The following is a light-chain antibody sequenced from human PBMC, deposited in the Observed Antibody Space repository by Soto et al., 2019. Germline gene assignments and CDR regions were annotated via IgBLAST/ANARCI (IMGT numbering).Light chain of an antibody. J-gene: IGKJ5*01. V-gene: IGKV1-33*01. CDR2: DAS. CDR3: QQYENLPT. CDR1: QNINNY. Sequence: DIQMTQSPSSLYAYVGDIVTIICQASQNINNYLNWYQQKPGRAPQLLIYDASNLEAGVPSRFRGSGSGTDSTFTISRLKPDDTATYYCQQYENLPTFGQGTKVDIK.